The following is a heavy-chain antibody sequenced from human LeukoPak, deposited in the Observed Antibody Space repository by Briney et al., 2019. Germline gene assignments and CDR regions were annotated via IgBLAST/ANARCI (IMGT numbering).Heavy chain of an antibody. CDR3: ARDYYGSGSYFGSPDLDY. CDR2: ISAYNGNT. D-gene: IGHD3-10*01. V-gene: IGHV1-18*01. J-gene: IGHJ4*02. CDR1: GYTFTSYG. Sequence: ALVKVSCKASGYTFTSYGISWVRQAPGQGLEWMGWISAYNGNTNYAQKLQGRVTMTTDTSTSTAYMELRSLRSDDTAVYYCARDYYGSGSYFGSPDLDYWGQGTLVTVSS.